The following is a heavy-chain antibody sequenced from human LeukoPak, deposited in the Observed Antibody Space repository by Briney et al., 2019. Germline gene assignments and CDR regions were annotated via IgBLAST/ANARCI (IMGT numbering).Heavy chain of an antibody. CDR1: GYTFTGNY. CDR2: INPNSGGT. D-gene: IGHD1-26*01. CDR3: ARLVGASRDFDY. J-gene: IGHJ4*02. V-gene: IGHV1-2*02. Sequence: ASVKVSCKASGYTFTGNYMHWVRQAPGQGLEWMGWINPNSGGTNYEQKFQGRVTMTRDTSISTVYMELSRLRSDDTALYYCARLVGASRDFDYWGQGTLVTVSS.